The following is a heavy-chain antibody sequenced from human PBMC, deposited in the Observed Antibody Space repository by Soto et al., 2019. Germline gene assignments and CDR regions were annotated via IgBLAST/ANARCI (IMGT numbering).Heavy chain of an antibody. V-gene: IGHV1-69*13. Sequence: SVKVSCKASGGTFSAYAISWVRQAPGQGLEWMGGLIPKFGTPNYAQKFQGRVTITADESTSTAYMELSSLRSEDTAVYYCARGLRFGLALARYYYYYGLDIWGQGTTVTVS. CDR3: ARGLRFGLALARYYYYYGLDI. D-gene: IGHD3-16*01. J-gene: IGHJ6*02. CDR2: LIPKFGTP. CDR1: GGTFSAYA.